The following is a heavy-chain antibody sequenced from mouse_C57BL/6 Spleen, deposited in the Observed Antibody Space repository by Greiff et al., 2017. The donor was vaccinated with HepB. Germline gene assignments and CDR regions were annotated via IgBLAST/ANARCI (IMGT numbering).Heavy chain of an antibody. CDR3: TRYGLYYGSSYWYFDV. CDR2: IYPGNSDT. CDR1: GYTFTSYW. V-gene: IGHV1-5*01. Sequence: VQLQQSGTVLARPGASVKMSCKTSGYTFTSYWMHWVKQRPGQGLEWIGSIYPGNSDTSYNQKFKGKAKLTAVTSASTAYMELSSLTNEDSAVYYCTRYGLYYGSSYWYFDVWGTGTTVTVSS. D-gene: IGHD1-1*01. J-gene: IGHJ1*03.